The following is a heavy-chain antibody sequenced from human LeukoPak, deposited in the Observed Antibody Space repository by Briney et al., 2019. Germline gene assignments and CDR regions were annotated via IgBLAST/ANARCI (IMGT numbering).Heavy chain of an antibody. J-gene: IGHJ6*03. V-gene: IGHV4-38-2*02. CDR1: GYSISTSYY. CDR3: ARHSSGWYRDYYYYYMDV. D-gene: IGHD6-19*01. Sequence: SETLSLTCTVSGYSISTSYYWGWIRQPPGKGLEWIGSIYHSGNTYYNPSLKSRVTISVDTSKNQFSLKLSSVTAADTAVYYCARHSSGWYRDYYYYYMDVWGKGTTVTISS. CDR2: IYHSGNT.